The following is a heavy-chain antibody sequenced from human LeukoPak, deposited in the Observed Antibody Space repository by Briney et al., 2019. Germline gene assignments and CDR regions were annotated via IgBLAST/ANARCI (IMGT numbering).Heavy chain of an antibody. CDR2: ISSSSSYI. CDR1: GFTFSSYS. V-gene: IGHV3-21*04. CDR3: ARESAGTFDY. J-gene: IGHJ4*02. Sequence: GGSLRLSCAASGFTFSSYSMNWVRQAPEKGLEWVSSISSSSSYIYYADSVKGRFTISRDNAKNSLYLQMNSLRAEDTAVYYCARESAGTFDYWGQGTLVTVSS. D-gene: IGHD6-13*01.